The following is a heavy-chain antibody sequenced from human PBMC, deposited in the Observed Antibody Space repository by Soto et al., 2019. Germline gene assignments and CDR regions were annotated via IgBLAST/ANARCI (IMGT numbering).Heavy chain of an antibody. CDR3: ARHYSSGSRNWFDP. D-gene: IGHD6-19*01. V-gene: IGHV4-39*01. Sequence: ETLSLTCSVSGGSINSSSYFWGWVRQPPGKGLEWIGSIYYSGSTYYNPSLRSRVTISVDTSKNQFSLKLSSVSAADTAVFYCARHYSSGSRNWFDPWGQGTLVTVSS. CDR1: GGSINSSSYF. J-gene: IGHJ5*02. CDR2: IYYSGST.